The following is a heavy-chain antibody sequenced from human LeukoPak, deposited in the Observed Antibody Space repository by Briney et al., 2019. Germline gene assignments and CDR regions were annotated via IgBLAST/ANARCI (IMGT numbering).Heavy chain of an antibody. CDR1: GGSFSGYY. J-gene: IGHJ4*02. CDR2: INHSGST. D-gene: IGHD3-3*01. Sequence: SETLSLTCAVYGGSFSGYYWSWIRQPPGKGLEWIGEINHSGSTNYNPSLKSRVTISVDTSKNQFSLKLSSVTAADTAVYYCARSIFGVVMGDYWGQGTLVTVSS. V-gene: IGHV4-34*01. CDR3: ARSIFGVVMGDY.